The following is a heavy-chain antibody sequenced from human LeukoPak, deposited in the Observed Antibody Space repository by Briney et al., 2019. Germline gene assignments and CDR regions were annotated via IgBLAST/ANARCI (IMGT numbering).Heavy chain of an antibody. Sequence: SETLSLTCTVSGGSISSSSYYWGWIRQPPGKGLEWIGSIYYSGSTYYNPSLKSRVTISVDTSKNQFSLKLSSATAADTAVYYCARPNKGIAVAGFDPWGQGTLVTVSS. CDR3: ARPNKGIAVAGFDP. V-gene: IGHV4-39*01. CDR1: GGSISSSSYY. D-gene: IGHD6-13*01. J-gene: IGHJ5*02. CDR2: IYYSGST.